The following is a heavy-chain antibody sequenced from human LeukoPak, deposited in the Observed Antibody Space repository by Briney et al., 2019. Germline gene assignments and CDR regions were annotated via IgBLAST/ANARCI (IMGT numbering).Heavy chain of an antibody. J-gene: IGHJ4*02. CDR3: AKDVLRWAFDY. CDR1: GFSFSTTA. D-gene: IGHD3-16*01. V-gene: IGHV3-23*01. Sequence: GGSLRLSCAASGFSFSTTAIARVRQAPGKGLELVAGFGGTGDIHYADSVRGRFTISRDNSKGILYLQMDSLRAEDTAVYYCAKDVLRWAFDYWGQGTLVTVSS. CDR2: FGGTGDI.